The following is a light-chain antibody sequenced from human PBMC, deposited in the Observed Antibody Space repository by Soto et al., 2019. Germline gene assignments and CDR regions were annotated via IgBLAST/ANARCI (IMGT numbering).Light chain of an antibody. Sequence: EIVLTQSPGTLSLSPGERATLSCRASQSIGSTYLAWYQQKPGQAPRLLIYGASSRAPGIPDRFSGSGSGTDFTLTISRLEPEDCAVYYCQEYGVSRAFGQGTKVDIK. CDR1: QSIGSTY. CDR2: GAS. J-gene: IGKJ1*01. CDR3: QEYGVSRA. V-gene: IGKV3-20*01.